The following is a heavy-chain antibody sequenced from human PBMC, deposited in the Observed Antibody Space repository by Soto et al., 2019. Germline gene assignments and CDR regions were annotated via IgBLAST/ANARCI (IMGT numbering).Heavy chain of an antibody. CDR3: SIESDYGGNGVFDY. CDR2: ISYDGSNK. CDR1: GFTFSSYA. D-gene: IGHD4-17*01. Sequence: GGSLRLSCAASGFTFSSYAMHWVRQAPGKGLEWVAVISYDGSNKYYADSVKGRFTISRDNSKNTLYLQMNSLRAEDTAVYYCSIESDYGGNGVFDYWGQGTLVTVSS. J-gene: IGHJ4*02. V-gene: IGHV3-30-3*01.